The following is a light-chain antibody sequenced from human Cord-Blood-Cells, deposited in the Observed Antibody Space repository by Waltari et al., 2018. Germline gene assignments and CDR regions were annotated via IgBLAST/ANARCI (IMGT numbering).Light chain of an antibody. V-gene: IGLV1-47*01. CDR2: MNN. CDR3: AAWDDSLIGGV. Sequence: SVLTQPPSASGTPGRRVTISCSGSSSNTGSNYVYWYQQLPGTAPELLVYMNNQRSSGVPDRCSRSESGTSPSLAISGLRSEDEADYYCAAWDDSLIGGVFGGGTKLTVL. CDR1: SSNTGSNY. J-gene: IGLJ2*01.